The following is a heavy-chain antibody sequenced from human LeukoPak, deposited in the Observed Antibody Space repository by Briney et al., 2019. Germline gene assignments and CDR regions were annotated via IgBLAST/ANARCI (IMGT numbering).Heavy chain of an antibody. J-gene: IGHJ6*02. D-gene: IGHD5-18*01. Sequence: SETLSLTCTVSGGSISSYYWSWIRQPPGKGLEWIGYIYYSGSTNYNPSLKSRVTISVDTSKNQFSLKLSSVTAADTAVYYCARVNTAIYGMDVWGQGTTVTVSS. V-gene: IGHV4-59*12. CDR3: ARVNTAIYGMDV. CDR1: GGSISSYY. CDR2: IYYSGST.